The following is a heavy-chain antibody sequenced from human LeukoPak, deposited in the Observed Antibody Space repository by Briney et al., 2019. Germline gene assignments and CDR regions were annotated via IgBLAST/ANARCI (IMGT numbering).Heavy chain of an antibody. Sequence: SETLSLTCAVSGDSFSSYYWSWIRQPPGKGLEWIGDINHSGRTNFNPSLQSRVTISVDTSKIQFSLNLTSVTAADTAIYYCARGLASGYPPIPFDYWGQGTQVTVSS. CDR1: GDSFSSYY. J-gene: IGHJ4*02. CDR2: INHSGRT. CDR3: ARGLASGYPPIPFDY. D-gene: IGHD3-3*01. V-gene: IGHV4-34*01.